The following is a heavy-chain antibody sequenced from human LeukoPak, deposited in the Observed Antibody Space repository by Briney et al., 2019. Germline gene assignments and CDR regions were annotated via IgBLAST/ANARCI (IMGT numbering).Heavy chain of an antibody. CDR1: GYTFTGYY. J-gene: IGHJ4*02. V-gene: IGHV1-2*02. D-gene: IGHD5-24*01. CDR2: INPNSGGT. CDR3: ARALDAYYFDY. Sequence: ASVKVSCKASGYTFTGYYMHWVRQAPGQGLEWMGWINPNSGGTNYAQKFHGRVTMTKDTSISTAYMELSRLRSDDTAVYYCARALDAYYFDYWGQGTLVTVSS.